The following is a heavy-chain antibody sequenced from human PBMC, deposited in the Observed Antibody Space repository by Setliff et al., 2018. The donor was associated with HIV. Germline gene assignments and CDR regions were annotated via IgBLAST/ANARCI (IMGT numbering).Heavy chain of an antibody. V-gene: IGHV4-39*07. CDR1: GGSITSGHYY. J-gene: IGHJ4*02. CDR2: ILNGVNT. CDR3: ARGFNYYDSSGDVDY. Sequence: SETLSLTCTVSGGSITSGHYYWAWIRQPPGKGLEWIGNILNGVNTYYNPSLKSRVTISVDTSKNQFSLKLSSVTAADTAVYYCARGFNYYDSSGDVDYWGQGTLVTVSS. D-gene: IGHD3-22*01.